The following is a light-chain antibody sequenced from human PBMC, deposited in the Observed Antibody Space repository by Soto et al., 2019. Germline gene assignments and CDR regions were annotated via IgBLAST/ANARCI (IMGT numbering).Light chain of an antibody. CDR2: GAS. CDR1: QSVSSSY. V-gene: IGKV3D-20*02. J-gene: IGKJ1*01. Sequence: EIVLTQSPGTLSLSPGERATLSCRASQSVSSSYLAWYQQKPGQAPRLLFYGASSRATGIPDRFSGSGSGTDFTLTISRLEPEDFAVYYCQQRSNWPPWTFGQGTKVDIK. CDR3: QQRSNWPPWT.